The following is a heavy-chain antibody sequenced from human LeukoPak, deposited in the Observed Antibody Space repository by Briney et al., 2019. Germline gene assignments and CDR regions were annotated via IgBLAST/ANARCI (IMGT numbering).Heavy chain of an antibody. CDR2: IYYSGST. J-gene: IGHJ6*03. V-gene: IGHV4-39*01. CDR1: GGSISSSSYY. CDR3: ARVGSSSWYAAPSSIYYYYMDV. D-gene: IGHD6-13*01. Sequence: SETLSLTCTVSGGSISSSSYYWGWIRQPPGKGLEWIGSIYYSGSTYYNPSLKSRVTISVDTSKNQFSLKLSSVTAADTAVYYCARVGSSSWYAAPSSIYYYYMDVWGKGTTVTISS.